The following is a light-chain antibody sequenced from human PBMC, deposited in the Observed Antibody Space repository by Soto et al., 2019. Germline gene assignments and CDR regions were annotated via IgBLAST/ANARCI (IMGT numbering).Light chain of an antibody. CDR1: QSISMF. CDR3: QHYKSYPWT. CDR2: DAS. J-gene: IGKJ1*01. V-gene: IGKV1-5*01. Sequence: DIQMTQSPSTLSASVGDRVTISCRASQSISMFLAWYQQKPGKAPKLLIYDASNSESGVPSRFSGSGSGTEFSLTISSLQPDDFATYYCQHYKSYPWTFGQGTKVEIK.